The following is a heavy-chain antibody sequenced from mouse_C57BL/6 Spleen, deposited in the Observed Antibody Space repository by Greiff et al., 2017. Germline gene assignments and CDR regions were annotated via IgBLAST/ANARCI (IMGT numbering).Heavy chain of an antibody. Sequence: VQLQQSGAELVKPGASVKLSCTASGFNINDYYMHWVKQRPEQGLEWIGRIDPEDGETKYAPKFQGKATITADPSSNTAYLQLSSLTSEDTAVYYCARDGNYLYFDYWGQGTTLTVSS. D-gene: IGHD2-1*01. CDR1: GFNINDYY. CDR2: IDPEDGET. J-gene: IGHJ2*01. V-gene: IGHV14-2*01. CDR3: ARDGNYLYFDY.